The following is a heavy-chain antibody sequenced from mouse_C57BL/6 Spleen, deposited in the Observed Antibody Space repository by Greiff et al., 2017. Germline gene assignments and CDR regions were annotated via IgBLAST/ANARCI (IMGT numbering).Heavy chain of an antibody. J-gene: IGHJ2*01. V-gene: IGHV1-18*01. Sequence: EVQLQQSGPELVKPGASVKIPCKASGYTFTDYHMDWVKQSHGKSLEWIGDINPNNGGTIYNQKFKGKATLTVDKSSSTAYMELRSLTSDDTAVYYCARRAIYYGNSFDDRGQGTTLTVTT. CDR1: GYTFTDYH. D-gene: IGHD2-1*01. CDR3: ARRAIYYGNSFDD. CDR2: INPNNGGT.